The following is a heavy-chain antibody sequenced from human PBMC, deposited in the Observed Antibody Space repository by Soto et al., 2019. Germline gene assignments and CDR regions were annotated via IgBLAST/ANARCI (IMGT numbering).Heavy chain of an antibody. V-gene: IGHV3-23*01. J-gene: IGHJ4*02. Sequence: EVQLLESGGGLVQPGGSLRLSCAASGFTFSSYAMSWVRQAPGKGLAWVSAFSGSDGSTHYADSVKGRFTISRDNFKNVLYLQMNRLRAEDTAIYYCARRIRYGSGSHYFDYWGQGTLVTVSS. CDR1: GFTFSSYA. D-gene: IGHD3-10*01. CDR3: ARRIRYGSGSHYFDY. CDR2: FSGSDGST.